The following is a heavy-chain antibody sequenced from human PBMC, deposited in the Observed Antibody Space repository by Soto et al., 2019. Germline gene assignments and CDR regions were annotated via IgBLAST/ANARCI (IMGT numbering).Heavy chain of an antibody. CDR3: ASYNWPATSDY. CDR2: INGNGRST. Sequence: EVQLVESGGGLVQPGGSLRLSCAATGLSLNSLWMYWIRQSPGGGLQWISGINGNGRSTRYVDSVSGRFTISRDNAQNTLYLQMNMLRAEDTAIYYCASYNWPATSDYWGQGTPVTVSS. CDR1: GLSLNSLW. J-gene: IGHJ4*02. V-gene: IGHV3-74*01. D-gene: IGHD1-20*01.